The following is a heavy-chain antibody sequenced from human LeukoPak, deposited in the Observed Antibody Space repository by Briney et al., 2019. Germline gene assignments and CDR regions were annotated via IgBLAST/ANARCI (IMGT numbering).Heavy chain of an antibody. J-gene: IGHJ5*02. CDR2: INSDGSST. CDR1: GFTFSSYS. CDR3: ARDLIRGFRFDP. V-gene: IGHV3-74*01. Sequence: RGSLRLSCAASGFTFSSYSMNWVRQAPGKGLVWVSRINSDGSSTSYADSVKGRFTISRDNAKNTLYLQMNSLRAEDTAVYYCARDLIRGFRFDPWGQGTLVTVSS.